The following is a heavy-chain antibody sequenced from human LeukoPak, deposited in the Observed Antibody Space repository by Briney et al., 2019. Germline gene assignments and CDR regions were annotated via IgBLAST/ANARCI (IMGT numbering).Heavy chain of an antibody. V-gene: IGHV4-39*07. CDR1: GGSISSSSYY. CDR2: IYYSGST. Sequence: SETLSLTCTVSGGSISSSSYYWGWIRQPPGKGLEWIGSIYYSGSTYYNPSLKSRVTISVDTSKNQFSLKLSSVTAADTAVYYCARASAAGPYYYYGMDVWGQGTTVTVSS. D-gene: IGHD6-13*01. J-gene: IGHJ6*02. CDR3: ARASAAGPYYYYGMDV.